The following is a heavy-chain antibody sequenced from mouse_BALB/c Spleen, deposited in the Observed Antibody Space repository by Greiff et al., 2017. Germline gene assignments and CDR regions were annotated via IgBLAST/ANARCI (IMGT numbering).Heavy chain of an antibody. CDR2: IWAGGST. CDR1: GFSLTSYG. Sequence: VQLQQSGPGLVAPSQSLSITCTVSGFSLTSYGVHWVRQPPGKGLEWLGVIWAGGSTNYNSALMSRLSISKDNSKSQVFLKMNSLQTDDTAMYYCASPDRHAPRSFAYWGQGTLVTVSA. J-gene: IGHJ3*01. CDR3: ASPDRHAPRSFAY. V-gene: IGHV2-9*02.